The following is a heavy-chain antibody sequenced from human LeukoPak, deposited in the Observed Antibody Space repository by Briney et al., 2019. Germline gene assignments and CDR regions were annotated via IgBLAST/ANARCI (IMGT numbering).Heavy chain of an antibody. CDR2: ISGSGASI. CDR3: AGGSDHDY. V-gene: IGHV3-23*01. Sequence: PGGSLRLSCAASGFTFSSSAMRWVRQAPGKGLEWVSGISGSGASIFYADSVKGRFTISRDNAKNSLYLQMNSLRAEDTAVYYCAGGSDHDYWGQGTLVTVSS. CDR1: GFTFSSSA. J-gene: IGHJ4*02. D-gene: IGHD2-21*02.